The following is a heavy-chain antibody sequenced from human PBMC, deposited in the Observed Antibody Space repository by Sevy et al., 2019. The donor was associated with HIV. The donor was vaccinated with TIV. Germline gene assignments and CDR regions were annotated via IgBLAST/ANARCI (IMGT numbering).Heavy chain of an antibody. V-gene: IGHV3-33*01. Sequence: GGSLRLSCAASGFIFSSYGMHWVRQAPGKGLEWVAVIWYEGSNKYYADSVKGRFTISRDNSKNTLYLQMNSLRAEDTAVYYCARANYYDSNGSLDYWGQGTLVTVSS. CDR3: ARANYYDSNGSLDY. D-gene: IGHD3-22*01. J-gene: IGHJ4*02. CDR2: IWYEGSNK. CDR1: GFIFSSYG.